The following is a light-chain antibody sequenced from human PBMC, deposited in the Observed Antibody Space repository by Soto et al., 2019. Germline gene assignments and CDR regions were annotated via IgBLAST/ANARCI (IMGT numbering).Light chain of an antibody. CDR3: QQSYRFPLT. CDR1: QSITTY. V-gene: IGKV1-39*01. J-gene: IGKJ1*01. Sequence: DIQMTQSPSSLSASVGDRVTITCRSSQSITTYLDWYQQKPGKAPNLLIYAASNLQSGAPSRFSGSGSGTDFTLTINSLQPEDFAPYHCQQSYRFPLTLGQGTKVDIK. CDR2: AAS.